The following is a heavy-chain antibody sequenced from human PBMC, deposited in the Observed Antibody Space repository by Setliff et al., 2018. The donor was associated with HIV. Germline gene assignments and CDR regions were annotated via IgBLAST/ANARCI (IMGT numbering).Heavy chain of an antibody. CDR2: INHSGST. Sequence: SETLSLTCAVYGGSFSAYHWSWIRQTPGKGLEWLGEINHSGSTAYNLALESRVSMSIDTSKNQFFLKLTSVTAADTAIYYCARGRDYTGSWFRPFYLDFWGHGNLVTVSS. CDR3: ARGRDYTGSWFRPFYLDF. CDR1: GGSFSAYH. V-gene: IGHV4-34*01. D-gene: IGHD3-3*01. J-gene: IGHJ4*01.